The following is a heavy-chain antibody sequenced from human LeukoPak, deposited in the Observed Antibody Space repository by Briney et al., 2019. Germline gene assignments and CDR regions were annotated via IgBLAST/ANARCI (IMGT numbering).Heavy chain of an antibody. Sequence: XAASGFTFDDYAXXWVRQAPGKGLEGVSAISWNSDSIGVADSVKGRFTISRDNAKNSLYLQMNNLRAEDTALYYCAKDIGEDWGQGTLVTVSS. J-gene: IGHJ4*02. CDR2: ISWNSDSI. CDR1: GFTFDDYA. V-gene: IGHV3-9*01. CDR3: AKDIGED.